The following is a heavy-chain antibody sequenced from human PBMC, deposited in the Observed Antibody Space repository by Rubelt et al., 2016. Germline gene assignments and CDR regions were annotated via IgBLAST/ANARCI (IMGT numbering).Heavy chain of an antibody. CDR2: IYYSGST. J-gene: IGHJ3*02. V-gene: IGHV4-39*01. CDR3: ARHRPLTTDYPDAFDI. Sequence: QVQLQESGPGLVKPSETLSLTCTVSGGSISSSSYYWGWIRQPPGKGLEWIGSIYYSGSTYYNPSLKSRVTISVDTSKIQFSLKRSSVTAADTAVYYCARHRPLTTDYPDAFDIWGQGTTVTVSS. D-gene: IGHD4-17*01. CDR1: GGSISSSSYY.